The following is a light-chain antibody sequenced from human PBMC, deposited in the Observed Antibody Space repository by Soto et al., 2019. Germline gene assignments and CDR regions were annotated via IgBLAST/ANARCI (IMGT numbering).Light chain of an antibody. CDR2: ASS. CDR1: QSISDY. V-gene: IGKV1-39*01. CDR3: QQSRGTSLT. Sequence: DIQMTQSPSSLSASVGDRVTITCRASQSISDYLNWYQQKPGKAPNLLIYASSILQSGVPSRFSGSGSGTDFTLTITSMQPEDFATYYCQQSRGTSLTFGGVTKVEVK. J-gene: IGKJ4*01.